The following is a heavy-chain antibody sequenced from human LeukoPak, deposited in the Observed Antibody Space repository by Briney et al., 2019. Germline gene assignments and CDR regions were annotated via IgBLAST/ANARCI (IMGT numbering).Heavy chain of an antibody. CDR2: ISYGGST. V-gene: IGHV4-39*02. CDR1: GGSISSNSNY. J-gene: IGHJ2*01. CDR3: ARETPLRWYFDL. Sequence: KPSETLSLTCTVSGGSISSNSNYWAWIRQPPGRGLEWIGSISYGGSTYYSPSLESRVTISVDTSKNQFSLRLSSVTAADMAVYYCARETPLRWYFDLWGRGTLVTVSS.